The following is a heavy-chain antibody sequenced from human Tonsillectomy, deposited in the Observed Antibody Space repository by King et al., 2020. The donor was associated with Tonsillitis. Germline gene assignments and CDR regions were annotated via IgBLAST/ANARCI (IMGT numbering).Heavy chain of an antibody. J-gene: IGHJ4*02. CDR1: VFTFSYYT. Sequence: VQLVESGGGLVQPGGSLRLAWSASVFTFSYYTMHWVSQAPGKGLEYVSAISSNGGTTYYADSVKGRFTISRDDSKNTLYVQMSSLRAEDTAVYYCVKLTYDSSAYPFWGQGTLVTVSS. CDR2: ISSNGGTT. CDR3: VKLTYDSSAYPF. V-gene: IGHV3-64*05. D-gene: IGHD3-22*01.